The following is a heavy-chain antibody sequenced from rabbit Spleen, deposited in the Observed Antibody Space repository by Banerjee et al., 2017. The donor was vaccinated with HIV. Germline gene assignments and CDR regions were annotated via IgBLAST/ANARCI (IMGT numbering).Heavy chain of an antibody. CDR1: GFTFSSYW. Sequence: QEQLEESGGDLVKPEGSLTLTCTASGFTFSSYWICWVRQAPGKGLELIACIYTDTETTYYTTWAKGRFTISKTSSTAVTLQMTSLTAADTATYFCARDGSGGISYYFNLWGQGTLVTVS. D-gene: IGHD1-1*01. CDR3: ARDGSGGISYYFNL. CDR2: IYTDTETT. V-gene: IGHV1S45*01. J-gene: IGHJ4*01.